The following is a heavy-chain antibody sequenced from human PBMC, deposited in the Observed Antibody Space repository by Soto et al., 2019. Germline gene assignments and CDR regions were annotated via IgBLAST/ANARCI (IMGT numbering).Heavy chain of an antibody. J-gene: IGHJ4*02. Sequence: EVQLVESGGGLVQPGGALRLSCAASGFTFSSYWMSWVRQAPGKGLEWVANIKQDGSEKHYVDSVKGRFSISRDNDKNSLFLQMNSLRAEDTAVYYCARSRGLDDWGQGTLVTVSS. V-gene: IGHV3-7*01. CDR2: IKQDGSEK. CDR1: GFTFSSYW. CDR3: ARSRGLDD. D-gene: IGHD2-21*02.